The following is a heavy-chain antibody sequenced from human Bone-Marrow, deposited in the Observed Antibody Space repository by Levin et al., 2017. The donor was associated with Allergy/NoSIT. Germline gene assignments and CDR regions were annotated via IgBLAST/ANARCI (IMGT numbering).Heavy chain of an antibody. V-gene: IGHV3-21*06. CDR1: GLSFSNYD. Sequence: GGSLRLSCAASGLSFSNYDMNWVRQAPGKGLEWVSAISSGALHIDYADSVKGRFTISRDHAKNSLYRQMNSLRLEDTAVYFCARWAMYYYDGSNFDYFYYGMDVWSQGTTVTVSS. J-gene: IGHJ6*02. D-gene: IGHD3-22*01. CDR2: ISSGALHI. CDR3: ARWAMYYYDGSNFDYFYYGMDV.